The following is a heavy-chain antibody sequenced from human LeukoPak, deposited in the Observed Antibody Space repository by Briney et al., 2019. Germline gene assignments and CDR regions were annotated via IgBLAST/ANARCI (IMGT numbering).Heavy chain of an antibody. J-gene: IGHJ5*01. V-gene: IGHV3-20*04. CDR1: GFMFDDYG. CDR3: VREGGENWFDS. Sequence: GGSLRLSCVASGFMFDDYGMSWVRQAPGKGLEWVSGISWNGDSAGYADAVKGRFIISRDNVKNSMNLQMNSLRVEDTALYYCVREGGENWFDSWGRGTLVTVSS. D-gene: IGHD3-16*01. CDR2: ISWNGDSA.